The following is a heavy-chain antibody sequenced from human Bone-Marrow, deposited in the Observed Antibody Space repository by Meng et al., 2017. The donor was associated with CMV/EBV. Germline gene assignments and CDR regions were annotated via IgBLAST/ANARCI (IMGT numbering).Heavy chain of an antibody. D-gene: IGHD3-3*01. CDR3: ARAAIFGVVTTTHYFDN. V-gene: IGHV4-31*02. CDR1: GSISSGDYY. Sequence: GSISSGDYYWTWIRQHPTKGLEWIGYIFYLGNTYYNPSLRSRVTISIDTSENQFSLNLSSVTAADMAVYYCARAAIFGVVTTTHYFDNWGQGTLVTVSS. J-gene: IGHJ4*02. CDR2: IFYLGNT.